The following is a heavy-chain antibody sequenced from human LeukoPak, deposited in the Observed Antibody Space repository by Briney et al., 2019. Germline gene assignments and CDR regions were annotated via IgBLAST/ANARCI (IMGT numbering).Heavy chain of an antibody. Sequence: ASVKVSCKASGGTFSSYAISWVRQAPGQGLEWMGGIIPIFGTANYAQKFQGRVTITADESTSTAYMELSSLRSEDTAVYYCARDRHAGFNRYTFDYWGQGTLVTVSS. D-gene: IGHD1-1*01. CDR3: ARDRHAGFNRYTFDY. CDR1: GGTFSSYA. J-gene: IGHJ4*02. CDR2: IIPIFGTA. V-gene: IGHV1-69*13.